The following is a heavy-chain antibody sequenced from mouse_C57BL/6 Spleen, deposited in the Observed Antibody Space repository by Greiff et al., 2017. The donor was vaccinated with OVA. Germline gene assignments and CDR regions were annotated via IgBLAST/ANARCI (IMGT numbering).Heavy chain of an antibody. CDR2: IDPENGDT. CDR1: GFNIKDDY. J-gene: IGHJ2*01. D-gene: IGHD1-1*01. V-gene: IGHV14-4*01. Sequence: VQLQQSGAELVRPGASVKLSCTASGFNIKDDYMHWVKQRPEQGLEWIGWIDPENGDTEYASKFQGKATITADTSSNTAYLQLSSLTSEDTAVYYCTRLLRVDYWGQGTTLTVSS. CDR3: TRLLRVDY.